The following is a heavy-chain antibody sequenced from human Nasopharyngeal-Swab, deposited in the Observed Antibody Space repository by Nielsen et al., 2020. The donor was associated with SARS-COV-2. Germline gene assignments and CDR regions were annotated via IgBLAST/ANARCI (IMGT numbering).Heavy chain of an antibody. V-gene: IGHV3-30*04. D-gene: IGHD6-19*01. CDR2: ISYDGRNK. Sequence: VRQAPGKGLEWVSGISYDGRNKFYTDSVKDRITISRDSSKNTLYLQMNSLRAEDTAVYYCARMGIAVAERSYYFDYWGQGTLVTVSS. CDR3: ARMGIAVAERSYYFDY. J-gene: IGHJ4*02.